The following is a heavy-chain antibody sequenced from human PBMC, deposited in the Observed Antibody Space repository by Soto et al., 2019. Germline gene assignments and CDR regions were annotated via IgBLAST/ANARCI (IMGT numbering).Heavy chain of an antibody. CDR3: ARTLPAAIRSSSGWFDP. V-gene: IGHV4-30-4*01. J-gene: IGHJ5*02. CDR2: IYYSGST. D-gene: IGHD2-2*02. CDR1: GGSISSGDYY. Sequence: QVQLQESGPGLVKPSQTLSLTCTVSGGSISSGDYYWSWIRQPPGKGLEWIGYIYYSGSTYYNPSLKSRVTISVDTSKNQFSLKLSSVTAADTAVYYCARTLPAAIRSSSGWFDPWGQGTLVTVSS.